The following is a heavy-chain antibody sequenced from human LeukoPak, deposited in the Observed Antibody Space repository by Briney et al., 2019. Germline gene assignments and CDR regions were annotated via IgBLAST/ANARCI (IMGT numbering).Heavy chain of an antibody. J-gene: IGHJ3*02. Sequence: ASVKISCKASGYIFTTYFIHWVRRAPGQGLEWMGIINPSGGSTSYAQKFQGRVTMTRDMSTSTVYMALFSLRSEDTAVYYCARELSMEDPFTPKNHDSSFGDAFDIWGQGTMVTVSS. CDR3: ARELSMEDPFTPKNHDSSFGDAFDI. V-gene: IGHV1-46*01. CDR2: INPSGGST. D-gene: IGHD3-22*01. CDR1: GYIFTTYF.